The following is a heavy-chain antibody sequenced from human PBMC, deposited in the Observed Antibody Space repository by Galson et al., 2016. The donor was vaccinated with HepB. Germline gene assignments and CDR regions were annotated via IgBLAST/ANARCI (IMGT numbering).Heavy chain of an antibody. V-gene: IGHV4-39*01. D-gene: IGHD4-17*01. J-gene: IGHJ2*01. Sequence: SETLSLTCTVSGDSISSASYYWGWIRQPPGKGLEWIGNVYYRGSTYYNPSLESRVTISVDTSKNQFSLKLSSVTTADTAVYYCARLTTDYQWYFDLWGRGSLVTVSS. CDR1: GDSISSASYY. CDR3: ARLTTDYQWYFDL. CDR2: VYYRGST.